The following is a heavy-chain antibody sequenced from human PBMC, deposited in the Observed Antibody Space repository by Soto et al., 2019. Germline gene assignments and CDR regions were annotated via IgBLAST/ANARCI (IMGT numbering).Heavy chain of an antibody. D-gene: IGHD2-15*01. CDR2: INPTDGGT. V-gene: IGHV1-46*01. J-gene: IGHJ3*02. CDR3: ATCTVPGSGSGAVFDI. Sequence: QVQLVQSGAEVKKPGASVKISCKASGYTFTTYYMHWVRQAHGQSLEWMGIINPTDGGTTNAQSSQGRVTMNMDTSTSTVYMDLRRLSSEDTAVYYCATCTVPGSGSGAVFDIWGQGTLVTVSS. CDR1: GYTFTTYY.